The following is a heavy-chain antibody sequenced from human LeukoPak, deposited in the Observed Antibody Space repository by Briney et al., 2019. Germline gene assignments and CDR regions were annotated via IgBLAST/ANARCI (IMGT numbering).Heavy chain of an antibody. CDR1: GYSFTSYW. CDR3: ARARFVVVPAAMDY. V-gene: IGHV5-51*01. CDR2: VYPGDSDT. Sequence: GESLKISCKGSGYSFTSYWIGWVRQLPGKGLEWMGIVYPGDSDTRYSPSFQGQVTISADKSISTAYLQWSSLKASDTAMYYCARARFVVVPAAMDYWGQGTLVTVSS. J-gene: IGHJ4*02. D-gene: IGHD2-2*01.